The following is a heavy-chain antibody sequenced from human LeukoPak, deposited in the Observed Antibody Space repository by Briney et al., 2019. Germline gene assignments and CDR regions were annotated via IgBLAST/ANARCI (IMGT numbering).Heavy chain of an antibody. CDR3: ATCIAVAGTGWFDP. CDR1: GGSFSGYY. Sequence: TSETLSLXCAVYGGSFSGYYWSWIRQPPGKGLEWIGEINHSGSTNYNPSLMSRVTISVDTSKNQFSLKLSSMTAADTAVYYSATCIAVAGTGWFDPWGQGTLVTVSS. CDR2: INHSGST. D-gene: IGHD6-19*01. J-gene: IGHJ5*02. V-gene: IGHV4-34*01.